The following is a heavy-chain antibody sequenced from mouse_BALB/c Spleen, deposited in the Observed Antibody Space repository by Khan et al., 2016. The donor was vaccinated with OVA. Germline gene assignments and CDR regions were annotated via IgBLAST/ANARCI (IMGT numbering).Heavy chain of an antibody. Sequence: VQLQESGPGLVAPSQSLSITCTVSGSAPTNYGVSWARQTPGKGLEWLGVIWSDGNTNYHSSLKSRLTITRDNSKSQVLLKLNSLQTDGTATYYCAIIFYGYDWFAYWGQGTLVTVSA. CDR2: IWSDGNT. V-gene: IGHV2-3*01. J-gene: IGHJ3*01. CDR1: GSAPTNYG. D-gene: IGHD2-2*01. CDR3: AIIFYGYDWFAY.